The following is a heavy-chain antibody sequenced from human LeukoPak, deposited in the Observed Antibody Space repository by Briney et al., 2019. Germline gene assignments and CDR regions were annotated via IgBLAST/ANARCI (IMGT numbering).Heavy chain of an antibody. V-gene: IGHV4-59*01. D-gene: IGHD6-13*01. J-gene: IGHJ3*02. CDR3: ARDRYSRSHDAFDI. Sequence: PETLSLTCTVSGGSISSYYWSWIRQPPGKGLEWIGYIYYSGSTNHNPSLKSRVTISVDTSKNQFSLKLSSVTAADTAVYYCARDRYSRSHDAFDIWGQGTMVTVSS. CDR2: IYYSGST. CDR1: GGSISSYY.